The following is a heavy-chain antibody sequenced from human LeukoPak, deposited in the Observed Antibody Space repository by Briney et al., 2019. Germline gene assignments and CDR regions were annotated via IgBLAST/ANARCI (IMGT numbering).Heavy chain of an antibody. D-gene: IGHD3-3*01. CDR2: INWNGGST. V-gene: IGHV3-20*04. Sequence: GGSLRLSRAASGFTFDDYSMSWVRQAPGKGLEWVSGINWNGGSTGYADSVKGRFTISRDNAKNSLYLQMNSLRAEDTALYYCARGPGVAFFYYYMDVWGKGTTVTVSS. J-gene: IGHJ6*03. CDR3: ARGPGVAFFYYYMDV. CDR1: GFTFDDYS.